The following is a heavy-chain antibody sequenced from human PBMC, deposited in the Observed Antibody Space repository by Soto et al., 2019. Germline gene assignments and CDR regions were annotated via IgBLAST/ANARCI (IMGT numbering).Heavy chain of an antibody. CDR1: GFSLSTSGVG. CDR2: IYWDDDK. J-gene: IGHJ6*02. V-gene: IGHV2-5*02. D-gene: IGHD2-15*01. Sequence: QITLKESGPTLVKPTQTLTLTCTFSGFSLSTSGVGVAWIRQPPGKALEWLALIYWDDDKRYRPSLETRLTITNYPSTNPVVLTMTNMDPVDTATHYCESLHCSGGSCYWFSYSGMDVWGQGTTVTVSS. CDR3: ESLHCSGGSCYWFSYSGMDV.